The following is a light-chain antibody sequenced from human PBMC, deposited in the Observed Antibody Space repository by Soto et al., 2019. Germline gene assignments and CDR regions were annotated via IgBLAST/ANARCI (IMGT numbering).Light chain of an antibody. V-gene: IGLV2-14*01. CDR1: SSDVGSYNY. CDR3: SSYTARTTLYV. J-gene: IGLJ1*01. CDR2: EVS. Sequence: QSALTQPASVSGSPGQSITISCTGTSSDVGSYNYVSWYQLHPGKAPKLMIYEVSNRPSGVSNRFSGSKSGDTSSLTISGLQAEDEADYYGSSYTARTTLYVFGTGTKVTVL.